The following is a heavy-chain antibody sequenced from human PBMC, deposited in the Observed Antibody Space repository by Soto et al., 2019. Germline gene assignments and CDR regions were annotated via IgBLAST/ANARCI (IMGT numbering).Heavy chain of an antibody. V-gene: IGHV3-15*01. J-gene: IGHJ4*02. CDR1: GFTFGHVW. Sequence: EVQLVESGGGLVKPGGSLRLSCAASGFTFGHVWISWVRQAPGKGLEWVGRIKSKTDGGTSVYAAPVKGRFTISRDDSKNTLYLQMNSLKAEDTAVYYCATGSSLGAPRWGQGTLVTVSS. CDR3: ATGSSLGAPR. CDR2: IKSKTDGGTS. D-gene: IGHD3-16*01.